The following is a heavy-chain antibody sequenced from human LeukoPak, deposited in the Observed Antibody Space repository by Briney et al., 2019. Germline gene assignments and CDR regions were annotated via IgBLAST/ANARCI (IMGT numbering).Heavy chain of an antibody. D-gene: IGHD3-3*01. J-gene: IGHJ4*02. V-gene: IGHV3-15*01. CDR3: TTVYDFWSGPEFDY. CDR2: IKSKTDGGTT. Sequence: GGSLRLSCAASGFIFSNFAMNWVRQAPGKGLEWVGRIKSKTDGGTTDYAAPVKGRFTISRDDSKNTLYLQMNSLKTEDTAVYYCTTVYDFWSGPEFDYWGQGTLVTVSS. CDR1: GFIFSNFA.